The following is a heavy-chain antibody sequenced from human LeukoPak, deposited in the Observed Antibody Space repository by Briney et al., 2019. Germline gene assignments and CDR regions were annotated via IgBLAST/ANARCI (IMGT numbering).Heavy chain of an antibody. Sequence: GGSLRLSCAASGFTFSSYAMHWVRQAPGKGPEWVAVISSDGNDKYFADSVKGRIAISRDSSMNTLYLQMNSLRAEDTAVYYCARDPTAYSSSWYSIEGWFDPWGQGTLVTVSS. V-gene: IGHV3-30*09. J-gene: IGHJ5*02. D-gene: IGHD6-13*01. CDR3: ARDPTAYSSSWYSIEGWFDP. CDR2: ISSDGNDK. CDR1: GFTFSSYA.